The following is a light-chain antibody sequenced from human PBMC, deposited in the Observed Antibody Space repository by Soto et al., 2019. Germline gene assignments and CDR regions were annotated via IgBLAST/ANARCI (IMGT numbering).Light chain of an antibody. CDR3: QQYYSYPLT. CDR1: QSISSW. V-gene: IGKV1-5*03. Sequence: DIQMTQSPSTLSASVGDRVTITCRASQSISSWLAWYQQKPGKAPKLLIDKASSLESGVPSRSSGSGSGTEFTLTISSLQPDDFATYYCQQYYSYPLTFGGGTKVEIK. CDR2: KAS. J-gene: IGKJ4*01.